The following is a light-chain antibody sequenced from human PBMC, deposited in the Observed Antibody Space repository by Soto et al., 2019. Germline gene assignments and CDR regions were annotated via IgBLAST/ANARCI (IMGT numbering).Light chain of an antibody. CDR1: RTDVDGHDY. CDR3: SSYTASAPFYV. CDR2: DVH. Sequence: QPASVSGSPGQSITISCTGARTDVDGHDYVSWYQQHPGQAPKLMIFDVHNRPSGVSSRFSGSKSGDTASLTISGLQAEDDGDYYCSSYTASAPFYVFGTGTKLTVL. V-gene: IGLV2-14*03. J-gene: IGLJ1*01.